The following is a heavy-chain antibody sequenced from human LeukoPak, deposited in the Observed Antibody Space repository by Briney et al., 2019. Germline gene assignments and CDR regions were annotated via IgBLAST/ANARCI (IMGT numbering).Heavy chain of an antibody. J-gene: IGHJ4*02. CDR1: GFTFSSYA. Sequence: GGSLRLSCAASGFTFSSYAMSWVRQAPGKGLEWVSTIGDNGDSTYYADSVKGRFTISRNNSKNTLDLQMNSLRAQDTAVYYCAKYDYGGNPNEYYFDYWGQGTLVTVSS. CDR2: IGDNGDST. CDR3: AKYDYGGNPNEYYFDY. D-gene: IGHD4-23*01. V-gene: IGHV3-23*01.